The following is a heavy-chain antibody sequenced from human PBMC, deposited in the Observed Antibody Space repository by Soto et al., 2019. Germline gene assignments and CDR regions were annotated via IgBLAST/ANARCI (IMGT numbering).Heavy chain of an antibody. J-gene: IGHJ5*02. CDR1: GYTFTGYY. V-gene: IGHV1-2*02. Sequence: QVQLVQSGAEVKKPGASVKVSCKASGYTFTGYYMHWVRQAPGQGLEWMGWINPNSGGTNYAQKFQGRVTMTRDTAISTAYMELSRLRSDDTAVYYCARGIAARPANNWFDPWGQGTLVTVSS. CDR2: INPNSGGT. D-gene: IGHD6-6*01. CDR3: ARGIAARPANNWFDP.